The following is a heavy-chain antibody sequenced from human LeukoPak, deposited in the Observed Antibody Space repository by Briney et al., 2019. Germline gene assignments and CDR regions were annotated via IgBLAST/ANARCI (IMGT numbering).Heavy chain of an antibody. CDR2: ISYDGSNK. J-gene: IGHJ3*02. V-gene: IGHV3-30-3*01. CDR3: ARDSPLTTVTTLGAFDI. Sequence: PGGSLRLSCAASGFTFSSYAMHWVRQAPGKGLEWVAVISYDGSNKYYADSVKGRFTISRDNSKNTLYLQMNSLRAEDTAVYYCARDSPLTTVTTLGAFDIWGQGTMVTVSS. CDR1: GFTFSSYA. D-gene: IGHD4-17*01.